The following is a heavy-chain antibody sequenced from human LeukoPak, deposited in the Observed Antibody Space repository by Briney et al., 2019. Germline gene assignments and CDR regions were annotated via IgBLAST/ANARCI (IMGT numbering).Heavy chain of an antibody. Sequence: GGSLRLSCAASGFTFSSYEMNWVRQAPGKGLEWVSYISSSGSTIYYADSVKGRFTISRDNAKNSLYLQMNSLRAEDTAVYYCASSYYYDSSGYSTENWGQGTLVTVSS. D-gene: IGHD3-22*01. CDR3: ASSYYYDSSGYSTEN. V-gene: IGHV3-48*03. J-gene: IGHJ4*02. CDR1: GFTFSSYE. CDR2: ISSSGSTI.